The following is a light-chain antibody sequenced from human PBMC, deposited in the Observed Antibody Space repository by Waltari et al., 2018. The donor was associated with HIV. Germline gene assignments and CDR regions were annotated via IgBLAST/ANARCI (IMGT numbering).Light chain of an antibody. CDR1: SSNIGSNT. J-gene: IGLJ3*02. V-gene: IGLV1-44*01. CDR3: AAWDDSLNGPG. Sequence: QSVLTQPPSASGTPGQRVTISCSGSSSNIGSNTVNWYQQLPGTAPKLLIYSNNQGPSGVPDRFSGSKSGTSASRAISGLQSEDEAEYYCAAWDDSLNGPGFGGGTKLTVL. CDR2: SNN.